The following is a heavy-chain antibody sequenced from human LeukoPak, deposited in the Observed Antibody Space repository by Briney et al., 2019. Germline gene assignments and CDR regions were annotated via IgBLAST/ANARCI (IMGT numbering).Heavy chain of an antibody. V-gene: IGHV3-7*01. Sequence: GGSLRLSCAASGFTFSSYAMSWVRQAPGKGLEWVANIPQHGSETYYGDSVKGRFTISRDNAKNSLYLQMNSLRAEDTAVYYCATYSSSNGREFQYWGQGTLVTVSS. CDR3: ATYSSSNGREFQY. CDR1: GFTFSSYA. D-gene: IGHD2-2*01. J-gene: IGHJ1*01. CDR2: IPQHGSET.